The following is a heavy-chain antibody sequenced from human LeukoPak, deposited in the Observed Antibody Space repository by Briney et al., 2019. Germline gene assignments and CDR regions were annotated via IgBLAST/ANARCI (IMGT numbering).Heavy chain of an antibody. CDR1: GFTFSNAW. CDR2: IKSKTDGGTT. V-gene: IGHV3-15*01. J-gene: IGHJ4*02. D-gene: IGHD3-10*01. CDR3: TTGGSGFDY. Sequence: GGSLRLSCAASGFTFSNAWMSWVRQAPGKGREWVGHIKSKTDGGTTDYAAPVKGRFTISRDDSKNTLYLQMNSLKTEDTAVYYCTTGGSGFDYWGQGTLVTVSS.